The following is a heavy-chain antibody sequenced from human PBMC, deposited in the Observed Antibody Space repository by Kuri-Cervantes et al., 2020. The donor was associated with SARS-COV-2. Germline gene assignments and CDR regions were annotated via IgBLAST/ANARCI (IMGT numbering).Heavy chain of an antibody. V-gene: IGHV3-23*01. J-gene: IGHJ4*02. CDR1: GFTFSSFP. CDR2: ISGSGANT. Sequence: GGSLRLSCAASGFTFSSFPMSWVRQAPGKGLEWVSGISGSGANTYYANSVKGRFTISRDNSKNTLYLQMNSLGAEDTAVYYCVKDAGDYYFDYWGQGTLVTVSS. D-gene: IGHD7-27*01. CDR3: VKDAGDYYFDY.